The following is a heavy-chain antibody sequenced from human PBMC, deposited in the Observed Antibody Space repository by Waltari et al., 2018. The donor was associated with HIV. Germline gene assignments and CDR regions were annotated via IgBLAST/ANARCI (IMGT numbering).Heavy chain of an antibody. CDR2: KKEDGSEK. J-gene: IGHJ4*02. Sequence: EVQLVEPGGGLVQSGGSLRLSCAVSGLSVRGHWMSWVRQAPGKGVGGVAKKKEDGSEKYYVYSVKGRFTISRDNAKNSLYLQMNSLRAEDTAMYYCARARYCSSISCSYFDDWGQGTLVTVSS. CDR3: ARARYCSSISCSYFDD. CDR1: GLSVRGHW. V-gene: IGHV3-7*01. D-gene: IGHD2-2*01.